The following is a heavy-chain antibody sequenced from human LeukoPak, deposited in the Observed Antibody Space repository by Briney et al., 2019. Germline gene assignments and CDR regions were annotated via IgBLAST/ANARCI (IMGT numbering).Heavy chain of an antibody. V-gene: IGHV3-21*01. CDR3: ARDPPYYYDGSGYYQDY. CDR1: GFTFSSYS. J-gene: IGHJ4*02. CDR2: ISSRSSYI. D-gene: IGHD3-22*01. Sequence: PGGSLRLSCAASGFTFSSYSMNWVRQAPGKGLEWVSSISSRSSYIYYADSVKGRFTISRDNAKNSLYLQMNSLRAEDTAVYYCARDPPYYYDGSGYYQDYWGQGTLVTVSS.